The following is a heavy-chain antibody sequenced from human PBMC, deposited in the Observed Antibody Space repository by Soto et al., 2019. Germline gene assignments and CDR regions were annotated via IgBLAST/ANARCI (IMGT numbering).Heavy chain of an antibody. J-gene: IGHJ4*02. CDR3: ARDHLYGNNWAFDY. V-gene: IGHV4-30-2*01. D-gene: IGHD3-10*01. CDR2: IYHSGST. CDR1: GGSISSGGYS. Sequence: SETLSLTCAVSGGSISSGGYSWSWIRQPPGKGLEWIGYIYHSGSTYYNPSLKSRVTISVDRSKNQFSLDLHSVTAADTAVYYCARDHLYGNNWAFDYWGQGALVTVSS.